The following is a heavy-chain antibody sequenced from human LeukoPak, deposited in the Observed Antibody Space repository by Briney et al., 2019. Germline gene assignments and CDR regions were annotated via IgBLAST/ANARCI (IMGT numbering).Heavy chain of an antibody. V-gene: IGHV1-18*01. CDR3: AREQGIAVAGYMYFDL. CDR2: ISAYNGNT. Sequence: ASVKVSCKASGYTFTSYGISWVRQAPGQGLEWMGWISAYNGNTNYAQKLQGGVTMTTDTSTSTAYMELRSLRSDDTAVYYCAREQGIAVAGYMYFDLWGRGTLVTVSS. CDR1: GYTFTSYG. J-gene: IGHJ2*01. D-gene: IGHD6-19*01.